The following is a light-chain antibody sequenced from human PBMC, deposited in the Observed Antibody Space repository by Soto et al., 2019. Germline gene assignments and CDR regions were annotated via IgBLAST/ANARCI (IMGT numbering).Light chain of an antibody. CDR1: QNVRSY. Sequence: EIVLTQSPATLSLSPGERATLSCRASQNVRSYLAWYQQKPGQAPRLLIHDASSRATGIPDRFSGSGSGTDFTLTISSLEPEDSAVYYCQQRTNWPTSTVGQGPRLEIK. CDR3: QQRTNWPTST. J-gene: IGKJ5*01. CDR2: DAS. V-gene: IGKV3-11*01.